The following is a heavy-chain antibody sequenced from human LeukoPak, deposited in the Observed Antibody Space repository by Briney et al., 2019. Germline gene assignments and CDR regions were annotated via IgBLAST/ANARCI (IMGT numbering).Heavy chain of an antibody. CDR2: INHSGST. Sequence: SETLSLTCAVYGGSFSGYYWSWLRQPPGKGGEWSGEINHSGSTNYNPSLKRRVTISVDKSKKQFSLKLSSVTAADTAVYYCAVGYCSSPGCDIFDYWGQGTLVTVSS. V-gene: IGHV4-34*01. D-gene: IGHD2-2*01. CDR3: AVGYCSSPGCDIFDY. J-gene: IGHJ4*02. CDR1: GGSFSGYY.